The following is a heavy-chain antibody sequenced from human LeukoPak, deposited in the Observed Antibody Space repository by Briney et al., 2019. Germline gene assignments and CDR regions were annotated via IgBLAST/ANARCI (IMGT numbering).Heavy chain of an antibody. V-gene: IGHV1-2*02. CDR1: GYTLTDHY. J-gene: IGHJ5*02. CDR2: LNPKSGGT. D-gene: IGHD2-2*01. Sequence: ASVNVSCKASGYTLTDHYIHWVRQAPGQGLEWMGWLNPKSGGTNYAQNFQGRVTMTRDTSINTAYMDLGKLTFDDTAVYYCARVTANYASWLDPWGQGTLVTVSS. CDR3: ARVTANYASWLDP.